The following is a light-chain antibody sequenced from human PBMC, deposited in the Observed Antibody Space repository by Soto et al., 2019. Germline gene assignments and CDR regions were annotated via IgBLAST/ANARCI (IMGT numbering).Light chain of an antibody. J-gene: IGLJ1*01. CDR2: DVS. CDR3: SSYTTSNTRQIV. CDR1: RRDVGGYNY. Sequence: VLTQPAPLFGSPGQSITISCPGPRRDVGGYNYVSWYQHHPGKAPKLIIYDVSNRPSGVSIRFSGSKSDNTASLTISGLQPEDEADYHCSSYTTSNTRQIVFGTGTKVTVL. V-gene: IGLV2-14*03.